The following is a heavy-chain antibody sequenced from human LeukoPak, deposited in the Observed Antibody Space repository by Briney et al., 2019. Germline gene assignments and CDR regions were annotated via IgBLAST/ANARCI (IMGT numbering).Heavy chain of an antibody. CDR3: ARENFWSGYYDY. CDR2: ISSNGGST. V-gene: IGHV3-64*01. CDR1: GFTFSSYA. Sequence: GGSLRLSCAASGFTFSSYAMHWVRQAPGKGLEYVSAISSNGGSTYYANSVKGRFTISRDNSKNTLYLQMGGLRAEDMAVYYCARENFWSGYYDYWDQGTLVTVSS. D-gene: IGHD3-3*01. J-gene: IGHJ4*02.